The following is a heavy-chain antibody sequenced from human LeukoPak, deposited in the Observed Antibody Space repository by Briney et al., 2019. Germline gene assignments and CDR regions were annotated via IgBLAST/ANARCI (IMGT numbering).Heavy chain of an antibody. D-gene: IGHD3-3*01. CDR2: MNPNSGNT. CDR1: GYTFTSYD. V-gene: IGHV1-8*01. J-gene: IGHJ6*03. Sequence: GASVKVSCKASGYTFTSYDINWVRQATGQGLEWMGWMNPNSGNTGYAQKFQGRVTITADKSTSTAYMELSSLRSEDTAVYYCARAPKSKYYDFWSGYSILAYMDVWGKGTTVTVSS. CDR3: ARAPKSKYYDFWSGYSILAYMDV.